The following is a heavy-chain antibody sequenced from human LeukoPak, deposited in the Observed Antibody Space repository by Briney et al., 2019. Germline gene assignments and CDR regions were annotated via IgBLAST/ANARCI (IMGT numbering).Heavy chain of an antibody. Sequence: GGSLRHSSAASGFSFCSHSLKGVRQAPGKGLEWVSSISSSSSYIYYADSVKGRFTISRDNAKNSLYLQMNSLRAEDTAVYYCAGESYDSSVYYYLWGQGTLVTVSS. CDR3: AGESYDSSVYYYL. CDR2: ISSSSSYI. D-gene: IGHD3-22*01. V-gene: IGHV3-21*01. J-gene: IGHJ5*02. CDR1: GFSFCSHS.